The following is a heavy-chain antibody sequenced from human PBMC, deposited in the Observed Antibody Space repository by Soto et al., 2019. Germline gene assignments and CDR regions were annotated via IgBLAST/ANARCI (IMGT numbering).Heavy chain of an antibody. CDR2: IIPIFGTA. J-gene: IGHJ5*02. D-gene: IGHD2-15*01. Sequence: ASVKVSCKASGGTFSSYAISWVRQAPGQGLEWMGGIIPIFGTANYAQKFQGRVTITADESTSTAYMELSSLRSEDTAVYYCARDPGCSGGSCYHNWFDPWGQGTLVTVSS. CDR3: ARDPGCSGGSCYHNWFDP. V-gene: IGHV1-69*13. CDR1: GGTFSSYA.